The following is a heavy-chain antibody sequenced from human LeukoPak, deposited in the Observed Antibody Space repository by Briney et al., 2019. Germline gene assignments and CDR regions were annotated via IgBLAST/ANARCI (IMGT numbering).Heavy chain of an antibody. CDR3: AKGSGSYWLWVDY. J-gene: IGHJ4*02. Sequence: GGSLRLSCAASGFTFSSYGMHWVRQAPGKGLEWVSAISGSGGSTYYADSVKGRFTISRDNSKNTLYLQINSLRAEDTAVYYCAKGSGSYWLWVDYWGQGTLVTVSS. D-gene: IGHD1-26*01. CDR2: ISGSGGST. V-gene: IGHV3-23*01. CDR1: GFTFSSYG.